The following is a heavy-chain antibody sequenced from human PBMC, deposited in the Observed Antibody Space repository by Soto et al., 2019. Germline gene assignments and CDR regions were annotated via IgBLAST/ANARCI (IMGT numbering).Heavy chain of an antibody. J-gene: IGHJ5*02. CDR1: GGSISSSSYY. Sequence: SETLSLTCTVSGGSISSSSYYWGWIRQPPGKGLEWIGSIYYSGSTYYNPSLRSRVTISVDTSKNQFSLKLSSVTAADTAVYYCARTEFPSYYDFWSGLNWFDPWGQGTLVTVSS. V-gene: IGHV4-39*01. CDR3: ARTEFPSYYDFWSGLNWFDP. D-gene: IGHD3-3*01. CDR2: IYYSGST.